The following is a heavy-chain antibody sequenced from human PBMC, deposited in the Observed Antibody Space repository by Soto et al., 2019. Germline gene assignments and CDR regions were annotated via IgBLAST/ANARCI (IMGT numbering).Heavy chain of an antibody. D-gene: IGHD1-26*01. J-gene: IGHJ4*02. CDR1: GFTFISYW. Sequence: GGSLRLSCAASGFTFISYWMHWVRQAPGKGLVWVSRINSDGSSTNYADFVKGRFTISRDNAKNTLYLQMNSLRVEDTAVYYCSRVGGSTWHWGQGTLVTVSS. V-gene: IGHV3-74*01. CDR2: INSDGSST. CDR3: SRVGGSTWH.